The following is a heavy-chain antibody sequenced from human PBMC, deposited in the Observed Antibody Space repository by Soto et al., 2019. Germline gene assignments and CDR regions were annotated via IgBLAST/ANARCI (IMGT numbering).Heavy chain of an antibody. J-gene: IGHJ6*02. CDR2: IDPSDSYT. CDR3: ARTSMQSRGYSYGHGGMDV. CDR1: GYSFTSYW. Sequence: GESLKISCRGSGYSFTSYWISWVRQMPGKGLEWMGRIDPSDSYTNYSPSFQGHVTISADKSISTAYLQWSSLKASDTAMYYCARTSMQSRGYSYGHGGMDVWGQGTTVTVSS. D-gene: IGHD5-18*01. V-gene: IGHV5-10-1*01.